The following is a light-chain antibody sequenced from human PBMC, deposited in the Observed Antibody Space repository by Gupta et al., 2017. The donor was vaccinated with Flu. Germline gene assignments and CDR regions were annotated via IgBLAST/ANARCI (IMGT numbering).Light chain of an antibody. CDR1: SSDVGGYNY. Sequence: QSALTQPASVSGSPGQSITISCIGTSSDVGGYNYVSWYQQHPGKAPKLMIYEVSNRPSGVSMRFSGSKSDNTASLTISGLQAEDEADYYCSSYTGSNTHVFGTGTKVTVL. J-gene: IGLJ1*01. CDR3: SSYTGSNTHV. CDR2: EVS. V-gene: IGLV2-14*01.